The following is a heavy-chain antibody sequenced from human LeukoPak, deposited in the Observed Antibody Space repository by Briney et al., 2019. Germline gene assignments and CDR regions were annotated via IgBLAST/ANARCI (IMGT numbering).Heavy chain of an antibody. CDR2: ISWNSGSV. CDR1: GFTFDDYA. J-gene: IGHJ3*02. CDR3: ARDSRGLQLRFLGAFDI. V-gene: IGHV3-9*01. D-gene: IGHD5-18*01. Sequence: GGSLRLSCAASGFTFDDYAMHWVRQAPGKGLEWVSGISWNSGSVGYADSVKGRFTISRDSAKNSLYLQMNSLRAEDTAVYYCARDSRGLQLRFLGAFDIWGQGTMVTVSS.